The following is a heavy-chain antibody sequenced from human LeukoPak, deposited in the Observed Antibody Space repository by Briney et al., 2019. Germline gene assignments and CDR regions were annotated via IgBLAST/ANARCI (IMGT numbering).Heavy chain of an antibody. CDR1: GYTFSGNY. D-gene: IGHD4-17*01. V-gene: IGHV1-2*02. CDR3: ASASDYDVVDY. Sequence: RASVKVSCKASGYTFSGNYMHWVRQAPGQGLEWMGWINPNSGARNYAQKFQDRVTLTTDTSISTAYMELSRLRSDDTAVYYCASASDYDVVDYWGQGTLVTVSS. J-gene: IGHJ4*02. CDR2: INPNSGAR.